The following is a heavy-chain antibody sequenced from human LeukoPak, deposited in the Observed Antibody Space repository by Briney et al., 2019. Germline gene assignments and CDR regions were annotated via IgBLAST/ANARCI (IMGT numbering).Heavy chain of an antibody. D-gene: IGHD3-10*01. Sequence: SSETLSLTCAVYGGSFSGYYWNWVRQSPGKGLEWIGEINHSGSTNYNPSLKSRVTISVDTSKNQFSLKLSSVTAADTAVYYCASALYWDYGSGSYRKYYHYGMDVWGQGTTVTVSS. J-gene: IGHJ6*02. CDR2: INHSGST. V-gene: IGHV4-34*01. CDR3: ASALYWDYGSGSYRKYYHYGMDV. CDR1: GGSFSGYY.